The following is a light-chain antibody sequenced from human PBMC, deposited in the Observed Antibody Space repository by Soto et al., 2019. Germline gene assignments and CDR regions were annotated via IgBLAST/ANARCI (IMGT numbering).Light chain of an antibody. J-gene: IGKJ5*01. CDR3: PQYGSSIIT. V-gene: IGKV3-20*01. Sequence: EIVITQSPATLSVSPGERATLSCRASQSVRSNLAWYPQKPGQAPRLLIYGASSRETGIPERFHCSGAGPACTRPISRLEPEDVKMDYCPQYGSSIITFCQGTRLEIK. CDR2: GAS. CDR1: QSVRSN.